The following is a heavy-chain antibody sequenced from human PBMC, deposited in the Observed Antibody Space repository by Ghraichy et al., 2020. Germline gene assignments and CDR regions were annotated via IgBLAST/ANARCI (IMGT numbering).Heavy chain of an antibody. J-gene: IGHJ4*02. Sequence: SETLSLTCAVYGGSFSGYYWSWIRQPPGKGLEWIGEINHSGSTNYNPSLKSRVTISVDTSKNQFSLKLSSVTAADTAVYYCASPLPYGSGSYVTDYWGQGTLVTVSS. D-gene: IGHD3-10*01. V-gene: IGHV4-34*01. CDR2: INHSGST. CDR1: GGSFSGYY. CDR3: ASPLPYGSGSYVTDY.